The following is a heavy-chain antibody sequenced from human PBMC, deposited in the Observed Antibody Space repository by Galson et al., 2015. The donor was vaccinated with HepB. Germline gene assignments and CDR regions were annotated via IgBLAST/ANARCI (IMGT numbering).Heavy chain of an antibody. J-gene: IGHJ2*01. Sequence: PALVKPTQTLTLTCTFSGFSLSTSGVGVGWIRQPPGKALEWLALIYWNDDKRYSPSLKSRLTITKDTSKNQVVLTMTNMDPVDTATYYCAHRSGSNYSLYFDLCGRGTLVTVSS. CDR1: GFSLSTSGVG. CDR3: AHRSGSNYSLYFDL. D-gene: IGHD4-11*01. V-gene: IGHV2-5*01. CDR2: IYWNDDK.